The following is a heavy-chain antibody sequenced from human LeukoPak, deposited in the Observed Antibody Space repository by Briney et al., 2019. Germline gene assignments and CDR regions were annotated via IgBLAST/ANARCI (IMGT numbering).Heavy chain of an antibody. Sequence: ASVKVSCKASGYTFTGYYMHWVRQAPGQGLEWMGWINPNSGGTNYAQKFQGRVTMTRDTSISTAYMELSRLRSDDTDVYYCARENGYSYGYKGFDIWGQGTMVTVSS. CDR2: INPNSGGT. D-gene: IGHD5-18*01. CDR3: ARENGYSYGYKGFDI. V-gene: IGHV1-2*02. CDR1: GYTFTGYY. J-gene: IGHJ3*02.